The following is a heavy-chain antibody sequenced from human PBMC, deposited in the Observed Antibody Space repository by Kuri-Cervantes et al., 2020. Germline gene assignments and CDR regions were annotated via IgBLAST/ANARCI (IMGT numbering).Heavy chain of an antibody. D-gene: IGHD6-19*01. Sequence: ASVKVSCKASGYTFTSYDINWVRQATGQGLEWMGWMNPNSGNTGYAQKFQGRVTMTRNTSISTAYMELSSLRSEDTAVYYCARVGSSGWYGHYYYMDVWGKGTTVTVSS. CDR1: GYTFTSYD. CDR3: ARVGSSGWYGHYYYMDV. CDR2: MNPNSGNT. V-gene: IGHV1-8*02. J-gene: IGHJ6*03.